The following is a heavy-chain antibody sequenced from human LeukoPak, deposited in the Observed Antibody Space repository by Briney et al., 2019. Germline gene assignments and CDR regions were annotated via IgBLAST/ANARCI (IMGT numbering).Heavy chain of an antibody. CDR1: GGSISSGDYY. CDR2: IYYSGST. Sequence: SETLSLTCTVSGGSISSGDYYWSWIRQPPGKGLEWIGYIYYSGSTYYNPSLKSRVTISVDTSKNQFSLKLSSVTAADTAVYYCARVGDIAARLDNWFDPWGQGTLVTVSS. CDR3: ARVGDIAARLDNWFDP. V-gene: IGHV4-30-4*08. D-gene: IGHD6-6*01. J-gene: IGHJ5*02.